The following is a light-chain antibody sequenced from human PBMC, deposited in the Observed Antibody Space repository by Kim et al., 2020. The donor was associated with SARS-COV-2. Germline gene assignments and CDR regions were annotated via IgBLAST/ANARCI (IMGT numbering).Light chain of an antibody. CDR1: QDLSHY. CDR3: QQYYNYPLT. V-gene: IGKV1-8*01. CDR2: GAA. Sequence: SASTGDRVTLTCRASQDLSHYLAWYQQRPGEAPKVLIYGAATLHSGVPSRFSGSGSGTDFTLTISGLQSEDFATYYCQQYYNYPLTFGGGTKLEI. J-gene: IGKJ4*01.